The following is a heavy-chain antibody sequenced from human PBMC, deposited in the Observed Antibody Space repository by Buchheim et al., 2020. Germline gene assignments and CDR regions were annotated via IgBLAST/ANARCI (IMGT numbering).Heavy chain of an antibody. J-gene: IGHJ6*02. V-gene: IGHV4-4*02. CDR3: ARAVYPDDSIYYGMDV. Sequence: QVQLQESGPGLVKPSGTLSLTCAVSGGSISSSTWWSWVRQPPGKGLEWIGEIYHSGRTNYNPSLRSRAIISVEKVKNPFSLKLSSVTAADTAVYYCARAVYPDDSIYYGMDVWGQGTT. D-gene: IGHD3-22*01. CDR2: IYHSGRT. CDR1: GGSISSSTW.